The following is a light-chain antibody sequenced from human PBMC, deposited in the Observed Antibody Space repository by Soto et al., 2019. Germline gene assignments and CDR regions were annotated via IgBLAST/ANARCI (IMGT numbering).Light chain of an antibody. CDR2: TNS. CDR3: QSYDSSLSALV. V-gene: IGLV1-40*01. Sequence: QSVLTQPPSVSGAPGQGVTIPCAGTTSNMGAGYDVHWYQQVPGTAPKLLIYTNSNRPSGVPDRFSGSKSGTSASLAITGLQAADEADYYCQSYDSSLSALVFGGGTKLTVL. J-gene: IGLJ3*02. CDR1: TSNMGAGYD.